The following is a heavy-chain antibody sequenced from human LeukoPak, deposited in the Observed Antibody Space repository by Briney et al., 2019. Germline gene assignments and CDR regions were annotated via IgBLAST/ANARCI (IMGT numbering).Heavy chain of an antibody. V-gene: IGHV3-49*04. J-gene: IGHJ1*01. CDR3: TRGYIVVVPAVPGRYSYGRDGYYFQH. CDR2: IRSKAYGGTP. D-gene: IGHD2-2*01. CDR1: GFTFGDYA. Sequence: GGSLRLSCTASGFTFGDYAMSWVRQAPGEGLEWVGFIRSKAYGGTPEYAASVKGRFTISRDDSNSSAYLQMNSLKTEDTAVYYCTRGYIVVVPAVPGRYSYGRDGYYFQHWGQGTLVTVSS.